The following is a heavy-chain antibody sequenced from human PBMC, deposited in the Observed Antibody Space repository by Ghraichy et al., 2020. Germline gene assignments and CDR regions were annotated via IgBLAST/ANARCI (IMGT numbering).Heavy chain of an antibody. Sequence: GGSLRLSCAASGFTFSSYAMSWVRQAPGKGLEWVSAISGSGGSTYYADSVKGRFTISRDNSKNTLYLQMNSLRAEDTAVYYCAKVYQPYYYYYGMDVWGQGTTVTVSS. CDR1: GFTFSSYA. CDR2: ISGSGGST. CDR3: AKVYQPYYYYYGMDV. V-gene: IGHV3-23*01. J-gene: IGHJ6*02. D-gene: IGHD2-2*01.